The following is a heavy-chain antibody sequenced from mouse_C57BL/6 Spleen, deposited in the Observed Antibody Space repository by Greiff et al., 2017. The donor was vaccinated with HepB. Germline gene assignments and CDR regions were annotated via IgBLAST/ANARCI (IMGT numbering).Heavy chain of an antibody. D-gene: IGHD2-4*01. CDR1: GYTFTSYW. V-gene: IGHV1-69*01. Sequence: VQLQQPGAELVMPGASVKLSCKASGYTFTSYWMHWVKQRPGQGLEWIGEIDPSDSDTNYNQKFKGKSTLTVDKSSSTAYMQLSSLTSEDSAVYYCARWDYGYALDYWGQGTSVTVSS. J-gene: IGHJ4*01. CDR3: ARWDYGYALDY. CDR2: IDPSDSDT.